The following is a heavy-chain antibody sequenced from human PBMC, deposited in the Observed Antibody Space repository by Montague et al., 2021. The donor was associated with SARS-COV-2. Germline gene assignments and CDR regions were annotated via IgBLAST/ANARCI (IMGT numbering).Heavy chain of an antibody. V-gene: IGHV3-48*03. CDR3: ASHQLRYFDWLLLTDNYYYYGMDV. CDR2: ISSSGSTI. J-gene: IGHJ6*02. Sequence: SLRLSCAASGFTFSSYEMNWVRQAPGKGLEWVSYISSSGSTIYYADSXKGRFTISRDNAKNSLYLQMNSLRAEDTAVYYCASHQLRYFDWLLLTDNYYYYGMDVWGQGTMVTVSS. CDR1: GFTFSSYE. D-gene: IGHD3-9*01.